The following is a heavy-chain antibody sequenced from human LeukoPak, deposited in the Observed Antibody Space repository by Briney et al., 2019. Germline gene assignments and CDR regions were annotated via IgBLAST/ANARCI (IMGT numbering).Heavy chain of an antibody. CDR2: IYYTGST. D-gene: IGHD3-22*01. CDR3: ARDYYDSSAYYFPFDP. Sequence: PSETLSLTCTVSGGSVSSGNYYWSWIRRPPGKGLEWIGYIYYTGSTNYNPSLKSRVTISVDTSKNQFSLKLSSVTAADTAVYYCARDYYDSSAYYFPFDPWGQGTLVTVSS. J-gene: IGHJ5*02. CDR1: GGSVSSGNYY. V-gene: IGHV4-61*01.